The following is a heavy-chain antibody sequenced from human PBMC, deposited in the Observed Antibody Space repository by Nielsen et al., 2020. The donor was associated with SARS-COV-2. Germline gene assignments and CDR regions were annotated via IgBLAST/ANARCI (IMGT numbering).Heavy chain of an antibody. CDR1: GFTFSSYA. J-gene: IGHJ6*02. V-gene: IGHV3-30-3*01. Sequence: GGSLRLSCAASGFTFSSYAMHWVRQAPGKGLEWVAVISYDGSNKYYADSVKGRFIISRDNSKNTLYLQMNSLRAEDTAVYYCARDRRVGANQVNYYGMDVWGQGTTVTVSS. CDR3: ARDRRVGANQVNYYGMDV. CDR2: ISYDGSNK. D-gene: IGHD1-26*01.